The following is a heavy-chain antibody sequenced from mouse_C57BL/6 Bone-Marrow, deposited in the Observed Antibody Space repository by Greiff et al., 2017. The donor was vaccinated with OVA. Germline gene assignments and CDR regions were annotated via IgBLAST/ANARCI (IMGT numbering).Heavy chain of an antibody. CDR3: ASRTTPRYWYFDV. V-gene: IGHV1-55*01. CDR1: GYTFTSYW. Sequence: VQLQQPGAELVKPGASVKMSCKAFGYTFTSYWITWVKQRPGQGLEWIGDIYPGSGSTNYNEKFKSKATLTVDTSSSTAYMQLSSLTSEDSAVYYCASRTTPRYWYFDVWGTGTTVTVSS. J-gene: IGHJ1*03. D-gene: IGHD1-1*01. CDR2: IYPGSGST.